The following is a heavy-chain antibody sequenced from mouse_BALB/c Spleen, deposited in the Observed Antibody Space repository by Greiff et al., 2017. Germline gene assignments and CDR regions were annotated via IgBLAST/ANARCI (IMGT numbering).Heavy chain of an antibody. CDR2: INPSTGYT. V-gene: IGHV1-7*01. J-gene: IGHJ2*01. CDR3: ARGLRYFDY. CDR1: GYTFTSYW. Sequence: LQESGAELAKPGASVKMSCKASGYTFTSYWMHWVKQRPGQGLEWIGYINPSTGYTEYNHKFKDKATLTADKSSSTAYMQLSSLTSEDSAVYYCARGLRYFDYWGQGTTLTVSS.